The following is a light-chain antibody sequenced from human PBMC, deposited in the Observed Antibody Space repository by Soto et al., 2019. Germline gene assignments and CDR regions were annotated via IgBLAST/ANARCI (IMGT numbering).Light chain of an antibody. V-gene: IGKV3-20*01. J-gene: IGKJ4*02. CDR2: GAS. CDR1: QSVSSSY. Sequence: EIVLTQSPGTLSLSPGERATLSCRASQSVSSSYLAWYQQKPGQAPRLLIYGASSRATGIPDRFSGSGSGTDFTLTISGLEPEDFAVYYCQQTGSSPLTFGGGTKVEIK. CDR3: QQTGSSPLT.